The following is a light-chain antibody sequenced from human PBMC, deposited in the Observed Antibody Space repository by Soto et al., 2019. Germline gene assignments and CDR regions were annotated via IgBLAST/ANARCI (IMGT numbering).Light chain of an antibody. CDR2: GAS. Sequence: ATLSCRAIQSVRSTSLVWYQQKPAQAPRLLIYGASSRATGIPDRFSGGGSGTDFTLTISRLEPEDFAVYYCQHYNSSPPITFGQGTRLEIK. V-gene: IGKV3-20*01. J-gene: IGKJ5*01. CDR3: QHYNSSPPIT. CDR1: QSVRSTS.